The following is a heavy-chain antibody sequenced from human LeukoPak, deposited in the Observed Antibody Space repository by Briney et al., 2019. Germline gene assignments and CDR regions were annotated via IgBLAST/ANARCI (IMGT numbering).Heavy chain of an antibody. CDR2: INHRGST. J-gene: IGHJ4*02. Sequence: SETLSLTCAVYGGSFSGYYWSWIRQPPGKGLEWIGEINHRGSTNYNPSLESRVTISVDTSKNQFSLNLSSVTAADTAVYYCARKQLASSGFYFDYWGQGTLVTVSS. CDR3: ARKQLASSGFYFDY. CDR1: GGSFSGYY. V-gene: IGHV4-34*01. D-gene: IGHD6-13*01.